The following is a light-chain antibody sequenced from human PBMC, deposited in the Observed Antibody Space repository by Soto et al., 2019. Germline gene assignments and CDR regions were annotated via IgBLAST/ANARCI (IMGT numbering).Light chain of an antibody. CDR2: AAS. V-gene: IGKV3-20*01. CDR1: PSVSSSY. CDR3: QQYGSSLFT. J-gene: IGKJ3*01. Sequence: ELVLTQSPGTLSLSPGERATLSCRASPSVSSSYLAWYQQKPGQAPRLLIYAASSSATGIPDRFSGSGSGTDFTLTISRLEPEDFAVYYCQQYGSSLFTFGTGTKVVIK.